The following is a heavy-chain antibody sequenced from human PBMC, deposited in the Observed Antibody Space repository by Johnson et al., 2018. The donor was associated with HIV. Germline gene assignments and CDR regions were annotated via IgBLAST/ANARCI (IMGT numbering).Heavy chain of an antibody. CDR1: TFTFSGYN. CDR2: ISSSGYST. D-gene: IGHD4-23*01. Sequence: QVQLLESGGGLVRPGGSLRLSCVASTFTFSGYNMAWIRQAPGKGLECLSYISSSGYSTYYTDSVKGRFTISRDNSKNTLSLQMNSLRVEDTAMYYCAKARSLLDYGGFDAFDIWGQGAMVTVSS. V-gene: IGHV3-11*04. J-gene: IGHJ3*02. CDR3: AKARSLLDYGGFDAFDI.